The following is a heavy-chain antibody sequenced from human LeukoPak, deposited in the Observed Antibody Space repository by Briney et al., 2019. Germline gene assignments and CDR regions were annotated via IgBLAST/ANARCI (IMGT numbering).Heavy chain of an antibody. V-gene: IGHV3-30*02. D-gene: IGHD3-10*01. CDR2: IRYDGSNK. Sequence: GGSLRLSCAASGFTFSSYGMHWVRQAPGKGLEWVAFIRYDGSNKYYADSVKGRFTISRDNSKNTLYLQMNSLRAEDTAVYYCAKVMYYYGSGSHSYYYYYMDVWGKGTTVTVSS. CDR3: AKVMYYYGSGSHSYYYYYMDV. J-gene: IGHJ6*03. CDR1: GFTFSSYG.